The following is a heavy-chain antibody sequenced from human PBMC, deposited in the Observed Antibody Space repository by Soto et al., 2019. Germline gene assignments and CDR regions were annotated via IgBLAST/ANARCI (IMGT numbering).Heavy chain of an antibody. J-gene: IGHJ4*02. CDR2: VDPNGGGT. V-gene: IGHV1-2*04. CDR3: ATWVDYGDYEGFDS. Sequence: ASVKVSCKTSGYTFTDYKLHWVRQAPGQGLEWMGWVDPNGGGTNSAQKFQGSVTMTRDTSITTAYLELSRLTPNDTATYFCATWVDYGDYEGFDSWGQGTLVTVSS. CDR1: GYTFTDYK. D-gene: IGHD4-17*01.